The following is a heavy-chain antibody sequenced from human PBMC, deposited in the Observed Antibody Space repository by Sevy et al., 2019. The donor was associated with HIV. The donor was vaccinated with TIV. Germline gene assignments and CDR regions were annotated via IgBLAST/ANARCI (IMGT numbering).Heavy chain of an antibody. CDR2: FSFGCGRI. CDR3: AREGCTQPHDY. Sequence: GGSLRLSCAASGFTFARYSMSWLRQAPGKGLEWVSTFSFGCGRINYADSVKGRFTISRDDSKNTLYLQMNSLRAEDTATYFCAREGCTQPHDYWGQGTLVTVSS. J-gene: IGHJ4*02. V-gene: IGHV3-23*01. CDR1: GFTFARYS.